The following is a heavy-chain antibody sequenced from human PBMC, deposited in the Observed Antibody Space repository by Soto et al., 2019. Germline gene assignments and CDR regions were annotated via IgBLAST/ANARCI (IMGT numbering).Heavy chain of an antibody. Sequence: GGSLRLSCAASGFTFRSYWMSWVRQAPGKGLEWVANMNQDGSEKYFVGSVKGRFTISRDNAKSSLYLQMNSLRAEDTAVYYCAREKSYGDSFDYWGQGTLVTVSS. CDR3: AREKSYGDSFDY. CDR2: MNQDGSEK. V-gene: IGHV3-7*01. CDR1: GFTFRSYW. J-gene: IGHJ4*02. D-gene: IGHD4-17*01.